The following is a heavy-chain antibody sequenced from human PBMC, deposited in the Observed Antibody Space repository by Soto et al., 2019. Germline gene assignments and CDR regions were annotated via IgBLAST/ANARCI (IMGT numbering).Heavy chain of an antibody. D-gene: IGHD2-2*01. J-gene: IGHJ3*02. Sequence: GGSLRLSCAASGFTFSSYAMSWVRQAPGKGLEWVSAISGSGGSTYYADSVKGRFTISRDNSKNTLYLQMNSLRAEDTAVYYCAKGLGAAVVVPAADAFDIWGQGTMVTVSS. CDR3: AKGLGAAVVVPAADAFDI. V-gene: IGHV3-23*01. CDR1: GFTFSSYA. CDR2: ISGSGGST.